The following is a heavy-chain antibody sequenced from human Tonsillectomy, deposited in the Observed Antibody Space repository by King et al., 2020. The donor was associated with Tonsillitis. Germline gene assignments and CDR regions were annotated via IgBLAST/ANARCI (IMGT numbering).Heavy chain of an antibody. CDR2: MNPNSGNT. J-gene: IGHJ6*03. CDR3: ARDIGNYDFWSGYGYYYYMDV. Sequence: QLVQSGAEVKKPGASVKVSCKASGYTFTSYDINWVRQATGQGLEWMGWMNPNSGNTGYAQKFQGRVTMTRNTSISTAYMELSSLRSEDTAVYYCARDIGNYDFWSGYGYYYYMDVWGKGTTVTVSS. D-gene: IGHD3-3*01. CDR1: GYTFTSYD. V-gene: IGHV1-8*01.